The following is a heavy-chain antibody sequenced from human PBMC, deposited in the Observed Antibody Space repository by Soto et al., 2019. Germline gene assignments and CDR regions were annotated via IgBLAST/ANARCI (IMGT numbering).Heavy chain of an antibody. CDR2: IYYSGST. CDR3: ASDRSSGWNQGYGMDV. J-gene: IGHJ6*02. V-gene: IGHV4-59*01. CDR1: GGSISTYY. Sequence: PSETLSLTCTVSGGSISTYYWSWIRQPPGKGLEWIGYIYYSGSTSYNPSLKSRVTISVDTSKNQFSLKLRSVTAADTAVYYCASDRSSGWNQGYGMDVWGQGTTVTVSS. D-gene: IGHD6-19*01.